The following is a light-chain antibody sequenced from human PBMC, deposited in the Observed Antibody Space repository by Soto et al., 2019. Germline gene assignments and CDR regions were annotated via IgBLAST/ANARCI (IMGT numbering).Light chain of an antibody. CDR1: QSVSSY. J-gene: IGKJ4*01. V-gene: IGKV3-11*01. Sequence: EVVLTQSPATLSLSPGERATLSCRASQSVSSYLAWYQHKPGQAPRLLIYDASNRATGIPARFSGSGSGTDLTLTIRSLEPEDFAVYYCQQRSNWPPTFGGGTKGEIK. CDR3: QQRSNWPPT. CDR2: DAS.